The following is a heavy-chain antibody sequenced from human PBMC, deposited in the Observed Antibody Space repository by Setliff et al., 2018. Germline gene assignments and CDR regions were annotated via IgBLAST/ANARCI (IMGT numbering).Heavy chain of an antibody. CDR1: GYIFTSYG. CDR3: VRGQGPRTVVAIPFDH. Sequence: GASVKVSCKASGYIFTSYGISWVRQAPGQGLEWMGWISSYNGKTNYAQKLQGRVTMTTDTSTSTAYMELTSLTSDDTALYYCVRGQGPRTVVAIPFDHWGQGTLVTVS. V-gene: IGHV1-18*01. CDR2: ISSYNGKT. D-gene: IGHD3-22*01. J-gene: IGHJ4*02.